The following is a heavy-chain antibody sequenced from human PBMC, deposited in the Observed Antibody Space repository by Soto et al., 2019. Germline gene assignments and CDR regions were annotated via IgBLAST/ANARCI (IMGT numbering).Heavy chain of an antibody. V-gene: IGHV1-18*04. Sequence: SVKVSCKASGYTFTSYGISWVRQAPGQGLEWMGWISAYNGNTNYAQKLQGRVTMTTDTSTSTAYMELRSLRSDDTAVYYCVRVVVVAAPGGYYYGMDVWGQGTTVTVSS. J-gene: IGHJ6*02. CDR1: GYTFTSYG. CDR3: VRVVVVAAPGGYYYGMDV. CDR2: ISAYNGNT. D-gene: IGHD2-15*01.